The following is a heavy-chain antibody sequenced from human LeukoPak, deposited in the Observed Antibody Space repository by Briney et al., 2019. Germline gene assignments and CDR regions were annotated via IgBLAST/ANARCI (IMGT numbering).Heavy chain of an antibody. D-gene: IGHD1-14*01. J-gene: IGHJ4*02. V-gene: IGHV3-72*01. Sequence: PGGSLRLSCAASGFTFSDHSMDWVRQAPGKWLEWVGRSKNKRSSYTTYYAASVKGRFTISRDDSKNSLILQMNSLKTEDTAVYYCTRDSGLAYWGQGTLVTVSS. CDR3: TRDSGLAY. CDR1: GFTFSDHS. CDR2: SKNKRSSYTT.